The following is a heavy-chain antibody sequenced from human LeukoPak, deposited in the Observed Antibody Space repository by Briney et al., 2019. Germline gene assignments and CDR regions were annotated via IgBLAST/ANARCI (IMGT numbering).Heavy chain of an antibody. D-gene: IGHD6-13*01. CDR2: INPNSGGT. J-gene: IGHJ4*02. CDR3: AREVAAAGYYYFDY. V-gene: IGHV1-2*02. Sequence: ASVKVSCKASGYTFTGYYMHWVRQAPGQGLEWMGWINPNSGGTNYAQKFQGRVTMTRDTSISTAYMELSRLRSDDTAVYYCAREVAAAGYYYFDYWGQGTLVIVSS. CDR1: GYTFTGYY.